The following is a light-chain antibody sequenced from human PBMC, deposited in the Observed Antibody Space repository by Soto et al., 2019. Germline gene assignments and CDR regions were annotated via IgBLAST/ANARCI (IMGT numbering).Light chain of an antibody. Sequence: EIVLTQSPGTLSLSPGERATLSCRASQSVSSNYLAWYQQKPGQAPRLLMYGASTRATGIPDRFSGSGSGTDFPLTISRLEPEDFAVYYCQQYGSSLFTFGPGTKVDIK. V-gene: IGKV3-20*01. CDR3: QQYGSSLFT. CDR1: QSVSSNY. J-gene: IGKJ3*01. CDR2: GAS.